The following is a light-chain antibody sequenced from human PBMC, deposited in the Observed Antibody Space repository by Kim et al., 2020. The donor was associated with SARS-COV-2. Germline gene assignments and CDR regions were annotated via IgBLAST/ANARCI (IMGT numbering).Light chain of an antibody. CDR3: QQYYSTPPT. V-gene: IGKV4-1*01. CDR2: WAS. Sequence: DIVMTQSPDSLVVSLGERATINCKSSQSVLYSSNNKNYLAWYQQKPGQPPKLLIYWASTRESGVPDRFSGSGSGTDFTLTISSLQAEDVALYYCQQYYSTPPTFGGGTKVDIK. J-gene: IGKJ4*01. CDR1: QSVLYSSNNKNY.